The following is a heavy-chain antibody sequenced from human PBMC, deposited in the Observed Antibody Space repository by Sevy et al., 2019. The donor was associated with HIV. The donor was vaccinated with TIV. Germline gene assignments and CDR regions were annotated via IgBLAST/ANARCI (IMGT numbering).Heavy chain of an antibody. V-gene: IGHV3-53*01. CDR1: GFTVSSNY. CDR2: IYSGGST. CDR3: ASRLSYSYGYGSY. D-gene: IGHD5-18*01. Sequence: GGSLRLSCAASGFTVSSNYMSWVRQAPGKGLEWVSVIYSGGSTYYGDSVKGRFTISRDNSMNTRYLQMNSLRAEDTAVYYWASRLSYSYGYGSYWGQGTLVTVSS. J-gene: IGHJ4*02.